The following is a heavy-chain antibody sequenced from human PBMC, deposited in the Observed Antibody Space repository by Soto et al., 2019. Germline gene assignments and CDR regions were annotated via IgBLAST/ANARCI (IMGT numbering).Heavy chain of an antibody. V-gene: IGHV3-23*01. CDR3: AKDRQGLRGLINFDY. J-gene: IGHJ4*02. CDR2: ISGSGGST. CDR1: GFTFSSYA. Sequence: PGGSLRLSCASSGFTFSSYAMSWVRQAPGKGLEWVSAISGSGGSTYYADSVKGRFTISRDNSKNTLYLQMNSLRAEDTAVYYCAKDRQGLRGLINFDYWGQGTLVTVSS. D-gene: IGHD4-17*01.